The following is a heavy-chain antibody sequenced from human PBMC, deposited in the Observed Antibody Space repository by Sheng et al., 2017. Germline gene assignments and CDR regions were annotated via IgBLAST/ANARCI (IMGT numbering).Heavy chain of an antibody. J-gene: IGHJ3*02. CDR3: ALGFSGSRHAFDI. CDR1: GYTFTSYG. V-gene: IGHV1-18*01. Sequence: QVQLVQSGDEVKKPGASVMVSCKTSGYTFTSYGVTWVRQAPGQGLEWMGWINVYNGDTKYAQKIQGRVTMTADISTRTVYMELRSLTSDDTALYYCALGFSGSRHAFDIWGQGTLVTVSS. CDR2: INVYNGDT. D-gene: IGHD1-26*01.